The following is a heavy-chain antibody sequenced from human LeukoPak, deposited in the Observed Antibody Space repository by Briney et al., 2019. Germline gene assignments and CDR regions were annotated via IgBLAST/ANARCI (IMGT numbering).Heavy chain of an antibody. J-gene: IGHJ3*02. D-gene: IGHD3-22*01. CDR2: TYTGGNS. CDR1: GFTVSSIH. Sequence: GGSLRLSCAASGFTVSSIHMVWVRQAPGKGLEWVSVTYTGGNSYYADSVKGRFIISRDISKNTLYLQMNSLRAEDSALYYCARGGRGFAAVVAPRSFDIWGQGTMVTVSS. V-gene: IGHV3-53*01. CDR3: ARGGRGFAAVVAPRSFDI.